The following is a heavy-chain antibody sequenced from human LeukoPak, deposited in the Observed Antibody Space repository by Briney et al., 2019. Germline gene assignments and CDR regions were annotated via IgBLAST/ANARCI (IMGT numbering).Heavy chain of an antibody. CDR1: GDTFSSYY. J-gene: IGHJ3*01. CDR2: INPRGGSI. Sequence: GASVKVSCKASGDTFSSYYMHWVRQAPGQGLEWMGIINPRGGSITYAQMFQGRVTMTGDMSTSTVYMELSSLRSEDTSVYYCARGRHYYESSDYYYEGDAFDVWGQGTMVTVSS. D-gene: IGHD3-22*01. CDR3: ARGRHYYESSDYYYEGDAFDV. V-gene: IGHV1-46*01.